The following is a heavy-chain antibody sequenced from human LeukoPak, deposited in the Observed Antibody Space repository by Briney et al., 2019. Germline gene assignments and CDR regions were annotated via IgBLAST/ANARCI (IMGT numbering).Heavy chain of an antibody. Sequence: SETLSLTCTVSGGSISSGGYYWIWIRQHPGKGLEWIGYIYYSGSTYYNPSLKSRVTISVDTPKNQFSLKLSSVTAADTAVYYCARAPDSSDNWFDPWGQGTLVTVSS. V-gene: IGHV4-31*03. CDR3: ARAPDSSDNWFDP. D-gene: IGHD6-25*01. J-gene: IGHJ5*02. CDR1: GGSISSGGYY. CDR2: IYYSGST.